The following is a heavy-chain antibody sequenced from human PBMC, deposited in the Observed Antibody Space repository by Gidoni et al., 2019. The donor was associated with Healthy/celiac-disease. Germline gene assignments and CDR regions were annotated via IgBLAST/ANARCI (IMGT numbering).Heavy chain of an antibody. J-gene: IGHJ4*02. CDR1: VLTFGDYA. Sequence: EVQLVESGGGLVQPGRSLRLSCTDSVLTFGDYAMSWFRQAPGKGLEWVGFIRSKAYGGTTEYAASVKGRFTISRDDSKSIAYLQMNSLKTEDTAVYYCTRDPDYADYWGQGTLVTVSS. V-gene: IGHV3-49*03. CDR2: IRSKAYGGTT. CDR3: TRDPDYADY. D-gene: IGHD3-16*01.